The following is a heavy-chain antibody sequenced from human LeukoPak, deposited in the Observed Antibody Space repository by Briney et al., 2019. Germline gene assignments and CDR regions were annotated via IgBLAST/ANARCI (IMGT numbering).Heavy chain of an antibody. V-gene: IGHV3-49*04. CDR1: GFTFGDYA. CDR2: IRSKAYGGTT. Sequence: GGSLRLSCTASGFTFGDYAMSWVRQAPGQGLEWVGFIRSKAYGGTTEYAASVKGRFTISRDDSKSIAYLQMNSLKTEDTAVYYCTRMLYCSGGTCYSLDYWGQGTLVTVSS. D-gene: IGHD2-15*01. CDR3: TRMLYCSGGTCYSLDY. J-gene: IGHJ4*02.